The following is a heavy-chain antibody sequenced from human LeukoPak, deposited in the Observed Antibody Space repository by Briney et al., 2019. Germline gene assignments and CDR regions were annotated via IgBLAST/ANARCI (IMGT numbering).Heavy chain of an antibody. J-gene: IGHJ4*02. D-gene: IGHD2-15*01. CDR3: AREHRYCSGGSCYSELDY. CDR2: GCPSGSS. CDR1: RDSINSIYC. V-gene: IGHV4-38-2*02. Sequence: SETLSLTCTVSRDSINSIYCWGWIRQPPGKGLEWIGTGCPSGSSYYNPSLESRVTISIDTSKIQFSLRLSSVTAADTAVYYCAREHRYCSGGSCYSELDYWGQGTLVTVSS.